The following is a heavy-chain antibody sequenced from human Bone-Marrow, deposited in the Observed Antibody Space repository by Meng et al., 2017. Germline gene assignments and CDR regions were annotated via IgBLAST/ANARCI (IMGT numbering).Heavy chain of an antibody. J-gene: IGHJ5*02. D-gene: IGHD6-13*01. Sequence: QVQLQESGPGLGKPAGTLSRTGAVSGGASSSSNWWRWVRQPPGKGLEWIGEIYHSGSTNYNPSLKSRVTISVDKSKNQFSLKLSSVTAADTAVYYCARVSLQATIAAAGVVWFDPWGQGTLVTVSS. CDR2: IYHSGST. CDR3: ARVSLQATIAAAGVVWFDP. V-gene: IGHV4-4*02. CDR1: GGASSSSNW.